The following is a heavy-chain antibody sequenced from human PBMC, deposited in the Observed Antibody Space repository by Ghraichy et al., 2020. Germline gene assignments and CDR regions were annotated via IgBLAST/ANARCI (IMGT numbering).Heavy chain of an antibody. J-gene: IGHJ4*02. CDR2: INKVSNTI. Sequence: GGSLRLSCDSYGFTFKDYNMNWVRQVPAKGLEWVAYINKVSNTIYYADSVEGRFTVSRDMTSLYLQMNSLKDEDTGIYYCARGGAPAAIFEYWGQGTQVTVSS. D-gene: IGHD2-2*01. CDR1: GFTFKDYN. V-gene: IGHV3-48*02. CDR3: ARGGAPAAIFEY.